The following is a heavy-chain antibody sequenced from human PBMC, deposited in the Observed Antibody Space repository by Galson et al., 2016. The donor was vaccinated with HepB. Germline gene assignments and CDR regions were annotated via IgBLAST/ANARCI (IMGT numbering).Heavy chain of an antibody. CDR2: ISNDGVSK. D-gene: IGHD6-25*01. V-gene: IGHV3-30*19. CDR3: ARPRADYYYYFGMNL. J-gene: IGHJ6*02. Sequence: SLRLSCAASGFQFNSYGMHWVRQAPGKGLEWVALISNDGVSKHYADSVKGRFSISRDDSKNTVFLQMGRLRVDDTAVYYCARPRADYYYYFGMNLWGQGTTVIVSS. CDR1: GFQFNSYG.